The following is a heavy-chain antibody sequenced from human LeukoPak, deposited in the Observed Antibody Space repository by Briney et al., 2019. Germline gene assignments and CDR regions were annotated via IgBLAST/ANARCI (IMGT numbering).Heavy chain of an antibody. Sequence: GGSLRLSCAASGFTFSSYTMSWARQAPGKGLEWVSTITTSDGNTYYAGSVKGRFTVSRDNSKNTLFLQMNSLRAEDTAVYYCAKDGGLWVSAHWGDSWGRGTLVTVSS. CDR1: GFTFSSYT. D-gene: IGHD7-27*01. J-gene: IGHJ4*02. V-gene: IGHV3-23*01. CDR2: ITTSDGNT. CDR3: AKDGGLWVSAHWGDS.